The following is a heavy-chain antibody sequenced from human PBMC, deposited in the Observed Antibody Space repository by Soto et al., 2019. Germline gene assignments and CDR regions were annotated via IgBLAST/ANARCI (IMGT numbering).Heavy chain of an antibody. Sequence: EVQLVESGGGLVAPGGSLSLSCVASGFTLTAYTMNWVRQAPGTGLEWVSSINGRSNYKYYSDSVTGRFTISRDNTQNSLFLQMSRLGPEDTATYYCVREDGVVGVSSAFDSWGQGTLVTVSS. V-gene: IGHV3-21*02. J-gene: IGHJ4*02. CDR1: GFTLTAYT. D-gene: IGHD1-26*01. CDR2: INGRSNYK. CDR3: VREDGVVGVSSAFDS.